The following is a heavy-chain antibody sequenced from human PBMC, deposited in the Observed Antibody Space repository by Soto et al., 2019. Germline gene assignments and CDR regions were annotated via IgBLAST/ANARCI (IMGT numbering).Heavy chain of an antibody. J-gene: IGHJ6*02. CDR1: GGSIRSYY. D-gene: IGHD2-2*01. CDR3: AKDIVVVPAQGSDYYYYGMDV. Sequence: PSETLSLTCSVSGGSIRSYYWSWIRQSPEKGLEWIGYFYHSGNSNYNPSLKSRVTISVDTSKNQLSLSLRSVTAADTAVYFCAKDIVVVPAQGSDYYYYGMDVWGQGTTVTVSS. CDR2: FYHSGNS. V-gene: IGHV4-59*01.